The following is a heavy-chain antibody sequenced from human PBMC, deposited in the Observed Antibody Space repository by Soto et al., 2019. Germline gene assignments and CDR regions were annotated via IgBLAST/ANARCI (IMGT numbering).Heavy chain of an antibody. CDR2: INPNSGGT. CDR3: ARAGVGYCSGGSCPNWFDP. D-gene: IGHD2-15*01. J-gene: IGHJ5*02. V-gene: IGHV1-2*04. CDR1: GYTFTGYY. Sequence: ASVKVSCKASGYTFTGYYMHWVRQAPGQGLEWMGWINPNSGGTNYAQKFQGWVTMTRDTSISTAYMELSRLRSDDTAVYYCARAGVGYCSGGSCPNWFDPWGQGTLVTVSS.